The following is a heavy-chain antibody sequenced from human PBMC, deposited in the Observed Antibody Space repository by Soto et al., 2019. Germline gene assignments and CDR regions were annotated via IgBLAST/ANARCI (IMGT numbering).Heavy chain of an antibody. CDR3: ARELSTMTNYGMDV. D-gene: IGHD4-17*01. Sequence: PPETLSLTCTVSGGSISNYYWSWIRQPPGKELEWIAYIYYSGSTNYNPSLKSRVTISVDTSKNQFSLKLSSVTAADTAVYYCARELSTMTNYGMDVWGQGTTVTVSS. CDR1: GGSISNYY. V-gene: IGHV4-59*01. J-gene: IGHJ6*02. CDR2: IYYSGST.